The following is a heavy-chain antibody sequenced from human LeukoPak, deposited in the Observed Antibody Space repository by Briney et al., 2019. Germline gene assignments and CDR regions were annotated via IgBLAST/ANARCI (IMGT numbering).Heavy chain of an antibody. Sequence: ASVKVSCKASGYAFTGYYMHWVRQAPGQGLEWMGWINPNSGNTGYAQKFQGRVTITRNTSISTAYMELSSLRSEDTAVYYCARGRLRWFVDYWGQGTLVTVSS. D-gene: IGHD4-23*01. J-gene: IGHJ4*02. CDR2: INPNSGNT. V-gene: IGHV1-8*03. CDR1: GYAFTGYY. CDR3: ARGRLRWFVDY.